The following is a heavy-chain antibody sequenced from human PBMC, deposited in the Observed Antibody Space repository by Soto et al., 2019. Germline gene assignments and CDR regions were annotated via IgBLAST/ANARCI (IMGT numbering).Heavy chain of an antibody. Sequence: VQLVQSGNVVQKPGSSVKVSCKTSGYTFSSYGIIWVRQAPGQGLEWMGWISGYNGNADYAQRFPGRVNMTTDTSTTTVFMELRDLRSDDTALYFCAREGWLGELLYWGQGSLVTVS. CDR2: ISGYNGNA. V-gene: IGHV1-18*01. D-gene: IGHD3-10*01. CDR3: AREGWLGELLY. CDR1: GYTFSSYG. J-gene: IGHJ4*02.